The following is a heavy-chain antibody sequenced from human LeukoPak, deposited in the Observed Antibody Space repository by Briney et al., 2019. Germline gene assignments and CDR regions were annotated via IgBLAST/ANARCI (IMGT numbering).Heavy chain of an antibody. Sequence: GGSLRLSCAASGFTFSSYAMSWVRQAPGKGLVWVSRINGDGSTTTYVDSVKGRFTISRDNAKNTVYLQMNSLRAEDTAVYYCANYLGTYYYDSIPPSWGQGTLVTVSS. CDR2: INGDGSTT. CDR1: GFTFSSYA. V-gene: IGHV3-74*01. D-gene: IGHD3-22*01. J-gene: IGHJ4*02. CDR3: ANYLGTYYYDSIPPS.